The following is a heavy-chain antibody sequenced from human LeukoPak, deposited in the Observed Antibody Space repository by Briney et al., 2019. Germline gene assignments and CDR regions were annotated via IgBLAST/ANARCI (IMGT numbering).Heavy chain of an antibody. V-gene: IGHV4-34*01. CDR2: INHSGST. J-gene: IGHJ4*02. Sequence: SETLSLTCAVYGGSFSGNYWSWMRQPPGKGLEWIGEINHSGSTNYNPSLKSRVTISVDTSKNQFSLKLSSVTAADTAVYYCARGRGLYAYWGQGTLVTVSS. D-gene: IGHD3-10*01. CDR3: ARGRGLYAY. CDR1: GGSFSGNY.